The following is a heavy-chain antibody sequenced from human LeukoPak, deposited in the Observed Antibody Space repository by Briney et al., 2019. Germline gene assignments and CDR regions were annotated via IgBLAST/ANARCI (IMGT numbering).Heavy chain of an antibody. Sequence: ASVKVSCKASGYTFTSYGISWVRQAPGQGLEWMGWISAYNGNTNYAQKLQGRVTMTTDTSTSTAYMELRSLRSDDTAVYYCARGIWSGYYKSGAFDIWGQGTMVTVSS. CDR3: ARGIWSGYYKSGAFDI. D-gene: IGHD3-3*01. CDR2: ISAYNGNT. V-gene: IGHV1-18*01. J-gene: IGHJ3*02. CDR1: GYTFTSYG.